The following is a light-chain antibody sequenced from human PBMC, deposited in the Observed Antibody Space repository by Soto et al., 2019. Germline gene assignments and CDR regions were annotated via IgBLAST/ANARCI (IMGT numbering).Light chain of an antibody. CDR1: QSLLHSNGYNY. V-gene: IGKV2-28*01. CDR3: MQALQTPVT. Sequence: DIVMTQSPRSLPVTPGEPASISCRSSQSLLHSNGYNYLNWFVQKPGQSPQLLIYLGSNRASGVPDRFSGSGSGTDFTLKISRVEAEDVGVYYCMQALQTPVTFGQGTRLEIK. CDR2: LGS. J-gene: IGKJ5*01.